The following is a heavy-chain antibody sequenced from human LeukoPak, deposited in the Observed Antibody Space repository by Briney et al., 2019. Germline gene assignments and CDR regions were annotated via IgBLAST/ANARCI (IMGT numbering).Heavy chain of an antibody. CDR2: ISAYNGNT. CDR3: ARVLNYYDSSGYSY. Sequence: ASVKVSCKAFGYTFTNYEISWVRQAPGQGLEWMGWISAYNGNTNYAQKLQGRVTMTTDTSTSTAYMELRSLRSDDTAVYYCARVLNYYDSSGYSYWGQGTLVTVSS. V-gene: IGHV1-18*01. J-gene: IGHJ4*02. CDR1: GYTFTNYE. D-gene: IGHD3-22*01.